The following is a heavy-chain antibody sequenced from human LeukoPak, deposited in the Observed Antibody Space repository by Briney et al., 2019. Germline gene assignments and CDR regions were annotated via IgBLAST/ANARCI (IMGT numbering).Heavy chain of an antibody. CDR2: INSDGRST. CDR3: VREGRVSGYDFDY. Sequence: PGGSLRLSCGASGFSFSSYWMHWVRDAPGKGLVWVSRINSDGRSTTYADSVKGRLTISRDNAKNTLYLQMNSLRAEDTAVYYCVREGRVSGYDFDYWGQGTLVTVSS. D-gene: IGHD5-12*01. V-gene: IGHV3-74*01. CDR1: GFSFSSYW. J-gene: IGHJ4*02.